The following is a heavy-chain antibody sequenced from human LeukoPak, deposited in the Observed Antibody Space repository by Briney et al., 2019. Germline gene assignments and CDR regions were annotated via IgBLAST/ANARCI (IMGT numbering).Heavy chain of an antibody. CDR2: IYYSGST. Sequence: SETLSLTCTVSRGSISSSGYYGGRIRQPPGKGLEWIGSIYYSGSTYYNPSLKSRVTISVDTSKNQFSLKLSAVTAADTAVYYCAYRARNRASCCTSDYWGQGTLVTVSS. CDR3: AYRARNRASCCTSDY. D-gene: IGHD2-2*02. V-gene: IGHV4-39*01. CDR1: RGSISSSGYY. J-gene: IGHJ4*02.